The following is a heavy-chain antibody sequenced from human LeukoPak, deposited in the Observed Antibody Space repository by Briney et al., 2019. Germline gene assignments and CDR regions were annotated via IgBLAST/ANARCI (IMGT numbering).Heavy chain of an antibody. Sequence: GGSLRLSCVASGINFNNNGMHWVRQAPGKGLEWVSSIFPSGGEIHYADSVRGRFTISRDNSKSTLSLQMNSLRAEDTAIYYCATYRQVLLPFESWGQGTLVTVSS. CDR3: ATYRQVLLPFES. J-gene: IGHJ4*02. CDR2: IFPSGGEI. V-gene: IGHV3-23*01. CDR1: GINFNNNG. D-gene: IGHD5-18*01.